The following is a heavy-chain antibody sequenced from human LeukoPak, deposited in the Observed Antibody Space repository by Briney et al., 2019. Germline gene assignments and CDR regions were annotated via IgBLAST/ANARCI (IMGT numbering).Heavy chain of an antibody. Sequence: GGSLRLSCAASGFTFSNYGMHWVRQAPGKGLEWVAFIRYDGSYKYYADSVKGRFTISRDNSKNTLYLQMNSLRAEDTAVYYCANSGLNRFEYWGQGALVTVSS. J-gene: IGHJ4*02. V-gene: IGHV3-30*02. D-gene: IGHD2-15*01. CDR2: IRYDGSYK. CDR3: ANSGLNRFEY. CDR1: GFTFSNYG.